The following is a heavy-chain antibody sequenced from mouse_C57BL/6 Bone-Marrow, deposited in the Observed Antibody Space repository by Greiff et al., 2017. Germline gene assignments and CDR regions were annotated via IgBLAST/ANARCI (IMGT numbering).Heavy chain of an antibody. Sequence: QVQLQQPGAELVRPGSSVKLSCKASGYTFTSYWMHWVKQRPIQGLEWIGNIDPSDSETHYNQKFKDKATLTVDKSSSTAYMQLSSLTSEVSAVYYCARDGYYGFAYWGQGTLVTVSA. D-gene: IGHD2-3*01. CDR1: GYTFTSYW. J-gene: IGHJ3*01. CDR3: ARDGYYGFAY. V-gene: IGHV1-52*01. CDR2: IDPSDSET.